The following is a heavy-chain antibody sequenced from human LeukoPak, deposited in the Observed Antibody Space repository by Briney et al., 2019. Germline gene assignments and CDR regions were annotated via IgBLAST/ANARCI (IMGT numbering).Heavy chain of an antibody. Sequence: PSETLSLTCTASGGSISSYYWSWIRQPPGKGLEWIGHIYYSGSTNYNPSLKSRVTISVDTSKNQCPVKLGSVTAADAAGYHCARGGIGSSGCRRYFDYWGQGALVTVSS. V-gene: IGHV4-59*01. CDR3: ARGGIGSSGCRRYFDY. D-gene: IGHD3-22*01. CDR1: GGSISSYY. J-gene: IGHJ4*02. CDR2: IYYSGST.